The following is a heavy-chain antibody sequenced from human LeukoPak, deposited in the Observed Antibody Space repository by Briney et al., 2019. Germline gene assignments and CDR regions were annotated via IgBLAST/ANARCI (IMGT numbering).Heavy chain of an antibody. CDR2: ISTGGKT. CDR1: GFALRTYA. D-gene: IGHD1-26*01. CDR3: AKGKQWELPFDY. Sequence: GGSLRLSCAASGFALRTYAMSWVRQAPGKGLDWVSAISTGGKTYYADSVKGRFTISRDNSKNTLSLQMNSLRAEDTAVYYCAKGKQWELPFDYWGQGTLVTVSS. J-gene: IGHJ4*02. V-gene: IGHV3-23*01.